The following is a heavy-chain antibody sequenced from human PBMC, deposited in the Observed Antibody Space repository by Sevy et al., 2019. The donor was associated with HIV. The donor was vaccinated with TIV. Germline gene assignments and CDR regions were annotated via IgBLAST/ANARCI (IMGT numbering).Heavy chain of an antibody. CDR3: ARGTRGSFDY. CDR1: GFSFSNYW. Sequence: GGSLRLSCAASGFSFSNYWMHWVRQAPGKGLEWVANIKQDESEKYYVASVKGRFTISRDNAKNSLYLQMNSLRPEDTAVYYCARGTRGSFDYWGQGTLVTVSS. D-gene: IGHD2-8*02. CDR2: IKQDESEK. V-gene: IGHV3-7*04. J-gene: IGHJ4*02.